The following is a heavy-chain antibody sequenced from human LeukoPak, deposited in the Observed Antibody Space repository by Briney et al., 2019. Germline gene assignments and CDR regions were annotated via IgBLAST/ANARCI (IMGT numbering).Heavy chain of an antibody. J-gene: IGHJ4*02. Sequence: SETLSLTCTVSGGSISSYYWSWIRPAPGKGLEWIGYIHYSGSSNYNPSLKSRVTMSVDTSKNWFSLKLSSLTAADTAVYYCARGRSGSYPLDYWGQGILVTVSS. CDR3: ARGRSGSYPLDY. CDR2: IHYSGSS. CDR1: GGSISSYY. D-gene: IGHD3-10*01. V-gene: IGHV4-59*01.